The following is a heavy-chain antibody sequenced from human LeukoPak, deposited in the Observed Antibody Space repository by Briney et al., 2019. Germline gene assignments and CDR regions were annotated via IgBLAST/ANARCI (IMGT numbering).Heavy chain of an antibody. V-gene: IGHV1-46*01. Sequence: GASVTVSCTASGGTFSSYAISWVRQAPGQGLEWMGIINPSGGSTSYAQKFQGRVTMTRDTSTSTVYMELSSLRSEDTAVYYCAREVGGASDAFDIWGQGTMVTVSS. J-gene: IGHJ3*02. CDR1: GGTFSSYA. D-gene: IGHD4-23*01. CDR3: AREVGGASDAFDI. CDR2: INPSGGST.